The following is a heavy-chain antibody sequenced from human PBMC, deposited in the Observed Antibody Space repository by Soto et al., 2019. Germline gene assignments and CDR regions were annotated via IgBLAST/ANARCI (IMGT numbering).Heavy chain of an antibody. CDR3: AREEMATLHYYYYGMDV. CDR1: GYTFTSYY. D-gene: IGHD5-12*01. CDR2: INPSGGST. J-gene: IGHJ6*02. V-gene: IGHV1-46*01. Sequence: QVQLVQSGAEVKKPGASVKVSCKASGYTFTSYYMHWVRQAPGQGLEWMGIINPSGGSTSYAQKFQGRVTMTRDTSTSTGYMELSSLRSEDTAVYYCAREEMATLHYYYYGMDVWGQGTTVTVSS.